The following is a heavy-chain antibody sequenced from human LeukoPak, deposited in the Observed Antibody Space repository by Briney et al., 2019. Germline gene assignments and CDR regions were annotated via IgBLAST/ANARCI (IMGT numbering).Heavy chain of an antibody. Sequence: SVKVSCKASGGTFSSYAISWVRQAPGQGLEWMGRIIPILGIANYAQKFQGRVTITADKSTSTAYMELSGLRSEDTAVYYCARARVTRYGDYDPYYYGMDVWGQGTTVTVSS. D-gene: IGHD4-17*01. CDR2: IIPILGIA. V-gene: IGHV1-69*04. CDR3: ARARVTRYGDYDPYYYGMDV. J-gene: IGHJ6*02. CDR1: GGTFSSYA.